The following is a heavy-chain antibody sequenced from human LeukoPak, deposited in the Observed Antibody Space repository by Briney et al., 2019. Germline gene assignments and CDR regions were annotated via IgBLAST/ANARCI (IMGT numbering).Heavy chain of an antibody. V-gene: IGHV3-23*01. D-gene: IGHD6-19*01. J-gene: IGHJ4*02. CDR1: GFTLSSYA. CDR2: ISGSGGST. CDR3: AKAFKAIAVAGTIDY. Sequence: GGSLRLSCAASGFTLSSYAMSWVRQAPGEGVEGVSSISGSGGSTFYADSVKGRFTISRDNSKNTLYLQMYSLRAEDTAEYYCAKAFKAIAVAGTIDYWGQGTLVTVSS.